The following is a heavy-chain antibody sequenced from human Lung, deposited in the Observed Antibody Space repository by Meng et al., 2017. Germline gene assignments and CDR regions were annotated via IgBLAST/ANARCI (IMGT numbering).Heavy chain of an antibody. CDR1: GYTFAAYW. V-gene: IGHV1-2*06. Sequence: QVQLVQAGPEVKKPGASVKLSCKPSGYTFAAYWIHWLRQAPGQGLEWMGRIDPNNDHTQYAQNFQGRVTMTSDTSISTVYMELNGLRSDDTAVYYCARDEDISAAGKLFGDYWGQGTPVTVSS. CDR2: IDPNNDHT. D-gene: IGHD6-13*01. J-gene: IGHJ4*02. CDR3: ARDEDISAAGKLFGDY.